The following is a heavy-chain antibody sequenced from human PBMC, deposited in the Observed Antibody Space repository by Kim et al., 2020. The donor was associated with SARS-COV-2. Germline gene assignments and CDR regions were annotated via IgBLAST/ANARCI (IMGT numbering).Heavy chain of an antibody. Sequence: ADSVKGRFTIARDKSKNTLYLQMNSLRAEDTAVYYCARPVGGSYYGAFDIWGQGTMVTVSS. V-gene: IGHV3-30*01. CDR3: ARPVGGSYYGAFDI. J-gene: IGHJ3*02. D-gene: IGHD1-26*01.